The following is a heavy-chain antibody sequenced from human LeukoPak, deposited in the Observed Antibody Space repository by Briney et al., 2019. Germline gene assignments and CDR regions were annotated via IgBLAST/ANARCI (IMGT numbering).Heavy chain of an antibody. D-gene: IGHD6-13*01. CDR2: IYSGGST. J-gene: IGHJ4*02. V-gene: IGHV3-53*01. CDR3: ARYSVGAFDY. Sequence: PGGSLRLSCAASGFTVSSNYMSWVRQAPGKGLEWVSVIYSGGSTYYADSVKGRFTISRGNSKNTLYLQMNSLRAEDTAVYYCARYSVGAFDYWGQGTLVTVSS. CDR1: GFTVSSNY.